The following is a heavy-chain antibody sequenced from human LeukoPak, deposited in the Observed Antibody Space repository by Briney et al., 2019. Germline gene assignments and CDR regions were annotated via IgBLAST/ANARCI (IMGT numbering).Heavy chain of an antibody. D-gene: IGHD3-22*01. Sequence: PSETLSLTFTVSVGSLSSYYWSWIRQPAGKGLEWIGRIYTSGSTNYNPSLKSRVTMSVDTSKNQFSLKLSSVTAADTAVYYCARDRITMIDGFDPWGQGTLVTVSS. CDR1: VGSLSSYY. CDR2: IYTSGST. CDR3: ARDRITMIDGFDP. J-gene: IGHJ5*02. V-gene: IGHV4-4*07.